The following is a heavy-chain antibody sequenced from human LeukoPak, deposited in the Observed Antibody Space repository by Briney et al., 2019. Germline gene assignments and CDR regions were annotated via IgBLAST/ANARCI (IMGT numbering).Heavy chain of an antibody. J-gene: IGHJ4*02. D-gene: IGHD1-1*01. CDR1: GFTFSSYG. Sequence: PGGSLRLSCAASGFTFSSYGMHWVRQAPGRGLEWVAVISYDGSNKYYADSVKGRFTISRDNSKNTLYLQMNSLRAEDTAVYFCARALNLGTTDSYWGQGTLVTVSS. V-gene: IGHV3-30*03. CDR2: ISYDGSNK. CDR3: ARALNLGTTDSY.